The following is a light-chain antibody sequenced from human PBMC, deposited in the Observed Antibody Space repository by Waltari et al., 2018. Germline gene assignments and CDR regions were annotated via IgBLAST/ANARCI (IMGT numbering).Light chain of an antibody. V-gene: IGKV4-1*01. CDR1: QSVLYSSNNKNY. Sequence: DILITQSPDSLALSLGEGAPINCKSSQSVLYSSNNKNYLAWYQQKPGQPPQLLIYWASTRESGVPDRFSGSGSGTDFTLTISSLQAEDVAVYYCQQYYSTPPITFGQGTRLEIK. J-gene: IGKJ5*01. CDR2: WAS. CDR3: QQYYSTPPIT.